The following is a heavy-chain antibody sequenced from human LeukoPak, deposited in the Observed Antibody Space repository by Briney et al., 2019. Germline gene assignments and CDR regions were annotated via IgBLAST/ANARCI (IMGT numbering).Heavy chain of an antibody. CDR1: GFTFGRHW. CDR3: ARDFDMGITPGDDFDY. D-gene: IGHD3-9*01. Sequence: GSLRLSFAAPGFTFGRHWMHWVRQVPGEGLVWVSRIKEDGTYTSYADSVKGRFTISRDNAKNTLYLQMNSLRAEDTAVYYCARDFDMGITPGDDFDYWGQGTLVTVSS. V-gene: IGHV3-74*01. CDR2: IKEDGTYT. J-gene: IGHJ4*02.